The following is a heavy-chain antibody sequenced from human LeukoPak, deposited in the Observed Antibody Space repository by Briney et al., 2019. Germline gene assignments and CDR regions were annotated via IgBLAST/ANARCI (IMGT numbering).Heavy chain of an antibody. D-gene: IGHD4-17*01. Sequence: SETLSLTCTVSGGSISSYYWSWIRQPPGKGLEWIGYIYYSGSTNYNPSLKSRVTISVDTSKNQFSLKLSSVTAADTAVYYCARQAVTNWFDPWGQGTLVTVSS. V-gene: IGHV4-59*08. CDR1: GGSISSYY. CDR3: ARQAVTNWFDP. CDR2: IYYSGST. J-gene: IGHJ5*02.